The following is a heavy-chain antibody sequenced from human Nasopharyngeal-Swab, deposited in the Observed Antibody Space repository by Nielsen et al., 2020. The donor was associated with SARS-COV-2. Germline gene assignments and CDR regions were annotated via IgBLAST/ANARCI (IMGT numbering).Heavy chain of an antibody. CDR2: VAKDGGFK. Sequence: GESLKISCEASGFTFSSYGMHWVRQAPGKGLEWVAVVAKDGGFKYYADSVKGRFTISRDDSKNTLSLQMNSRRPEDTAVYYCAKGAGGGSNSALDYWGQGTLVTVSP. V-gene: IGHV3-30*18. CDR1: GFTFSSYG. CDR3: AKGAGGGSNSALDY. J-gene: IGHJ4*02. D-gene: IGHD2/OR15-2a*01.